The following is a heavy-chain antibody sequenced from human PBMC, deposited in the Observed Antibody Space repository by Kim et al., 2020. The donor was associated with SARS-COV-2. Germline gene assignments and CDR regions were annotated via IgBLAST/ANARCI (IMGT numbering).Heavy chain of an antibody. D-gene: IGHD3-22*01. J-gene: IGHJ4*02. V-gene: IGHV3-23*05. Sequence: GGSLRLSCAASGFTFSSRAMRWVRQVPGKGLEWIASVNNTNNPYYAGSVKGRFTVSRDNTKDTLYLQMNSLRAEDTAVYYCAKDHASCGWLTFDSWCQGT. CDR2: VNNTNNP. CDR3: AKDHASCGWLTFDS. CDR1: GFTFSSRA.